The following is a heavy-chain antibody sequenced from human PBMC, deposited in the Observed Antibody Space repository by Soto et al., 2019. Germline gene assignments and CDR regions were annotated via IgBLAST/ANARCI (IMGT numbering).Heavy chain of an antibody. V-gene: IGHV3-23*01. Sequence: PGGSLRLSCAASGFTFSNHAMSWVRQAPGKGLEWVSAMTGNGGITNYADSVRGRFTISRDNSKNRLYLQMDSLRAEDSAVYYCARDGAPVDTAMDYWGQGSLVTVSS. J-gene: IGHJ4*02. CDR1: GFTFSNHA. D-gene: IGHD5-18*01. CDR3: ARDGAPVDTAMDY. CDR2: MTGNGGIT.